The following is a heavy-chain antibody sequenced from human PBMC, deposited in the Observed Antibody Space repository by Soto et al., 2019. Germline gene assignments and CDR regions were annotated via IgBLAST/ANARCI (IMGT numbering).Heavy chain of an antibody. Sequence: QVQLVQSGAEVKKPGSSVKVSCRASGGTFNTFTINWVRQAPGHGPEWMARIIPILGVVNYAQKFQGRVTITADTSTSTAYMELSSLRSDDTAVYYCAKERDVDFDPENDYWGQGTLVTVSS. CDR3: AKERDVDFDPENDY. J-gene: IGHJ4*02. V-gene: IGHV1-69*08. CDR1: GGTFNTFT. CDR2: IIPILGVV. D-gene: IGHD3-9*01.